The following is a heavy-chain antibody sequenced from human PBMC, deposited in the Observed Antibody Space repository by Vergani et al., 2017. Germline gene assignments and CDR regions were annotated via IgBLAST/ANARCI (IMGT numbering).Heavy chain of an antibody. V-gene: IGHV4-59*11. CDR2: IHYSENT. CDR3: ASDTHSGQGADR. CDR1: FDSIRNLY. Sequence: QVQLQESGPGLVKSSETLSLTCSVSFDSIRNLYCNWIRQPPGKGLEWIGSIHYSENTNYHPFLKTRVTISVDTSKNQFSLTLTSVTAADTAVYYCASDTHSGQGADRWGQGILVTVTS. D-gene: IGHD6-19*01. J-gene: IGHJ5*02.